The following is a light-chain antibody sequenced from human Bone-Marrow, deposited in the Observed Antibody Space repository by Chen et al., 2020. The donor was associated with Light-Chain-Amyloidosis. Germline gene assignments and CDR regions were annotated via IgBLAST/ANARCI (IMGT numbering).Light chain of an antibody. Sequence: QSALTQPASVSGSPGQAITISCTGTSSAVGNYDYFSWYQQHPANAPKVISYIVSYRPSGVSNRCSGSKSATTASLTISGLQAEDESHYYCSSYTSNNTWVFGGGTKLTVL. CDR3: SSYTSNNTWV. CDR1: SSAVGNYDY. CDR2: IVS. J-gene: IGLJ3*02. V-gene: IGLV2-14*01.